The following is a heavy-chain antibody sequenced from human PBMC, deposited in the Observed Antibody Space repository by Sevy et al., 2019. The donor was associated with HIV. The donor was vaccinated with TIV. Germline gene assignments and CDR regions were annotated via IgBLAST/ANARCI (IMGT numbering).Heavy chain of an antibody. D-gene: IGHD3-22*01. CDR2: INWNGGST. V-gene: IGHV3-20*04. Sequence: GGSLRLSCAASGFTFDDYGMSWVRQAPGKGLEWVSGINWNGGSTGYADSVKGRFTISRDNAKNSLYLQMNSLRAEDTALYYCARDLRDYYDSSGYSAFDIWGQGIMVTVSS. J-gene: IGHJ3*02. CDR3: ARDLRDYYDSSGYSAFDI. CDR1: GFTFDDYG.